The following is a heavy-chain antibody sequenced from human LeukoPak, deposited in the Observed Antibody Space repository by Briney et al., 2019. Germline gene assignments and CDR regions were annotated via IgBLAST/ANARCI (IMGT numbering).Heavy chain of an antibody. Sequence: PGGSLRLSCAASGFTFDDYTMHWVRQAPGKGLEWVFLISWDGGSRYYADSVKGRFTISRDNSKNSLYLKMHSLRTEDTALYYCAKDRGDCGGDCYLFDYWGQGTLVTVSS. CDR2: ISWDGGSR. CDR1: GFTFDDYT. D-gene: IGHD2-21*02. V-gene: IGHV3-43*01. CDR3: AKDRGDCGGDCYLFDY. J-gene: IGHJ4*02.